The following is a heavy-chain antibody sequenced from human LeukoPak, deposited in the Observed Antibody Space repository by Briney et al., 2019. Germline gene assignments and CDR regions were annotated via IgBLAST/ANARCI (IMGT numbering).Heavy chain of an antibody. V-gene: IGHV4-34*01. CDR2: INHSGST. CDR3: ARRLNKVVPAAYDY. Sequence: PSETLSLTCAVYGGSFSGYYWSWIRQPPGKGLEWIGEINHSGSTNYNPSLKSRVTISVDTSKNQFSLRLSSVTAAGTAVYYCARRLNKVVPAAYDYWGQGTLVTVSS. J-gene: IGHJ4*02. CDR1: GGSFSGYY. D-gene: IGHD2-2*01.